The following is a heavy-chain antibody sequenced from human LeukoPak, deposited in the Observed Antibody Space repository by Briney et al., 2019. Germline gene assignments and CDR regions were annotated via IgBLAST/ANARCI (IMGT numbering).Heavy chain of an antibody. V-gene: IGHV4-4*07. J-gene: IGHJ5*02. Sequence: PSETLSLTCSVSGDSISNNYWSWIRQPAGKGLEWIARIIYTSGNTDYNPSLRSRVTISVDTSKNQFSLKLSSVTAADTAVYYCARDRGGGSWYNWYDVWGQGILVTVSS. CDR3: ARDRGGGSWYNWYDV. CDR1: GDSISNNY. D-gene: IGHD6-13*01. CDR2: IIYTSGNT.